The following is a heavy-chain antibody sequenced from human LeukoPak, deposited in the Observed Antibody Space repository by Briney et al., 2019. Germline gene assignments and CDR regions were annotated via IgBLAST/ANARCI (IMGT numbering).Heavy chain of an antibody. Sequence: KTSETLSLTCTVSGGSISSSSCYWGWSRQPPGKGLEWIGSIYYSGSTYYNPSLKSRVTISVDTSKNQFSLKLSSVTAADTAVYYCARPVPSRLGWFDPWGQGTLVTVSS. D-gene: IGHD1-1*01. CDR2: IYYSGST. CDR3: ARPVPSRLGWFDP. CDR1: GGSISSSSCY. J-gene: IGHJ5*02. V-gene: IGHV4-39*01.